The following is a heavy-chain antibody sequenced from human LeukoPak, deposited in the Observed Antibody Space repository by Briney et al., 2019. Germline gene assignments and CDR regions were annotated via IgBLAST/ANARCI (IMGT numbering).Heavy chain of an antibody. CDR2: IYYSGST. Sequence: SETLSLTCTVSGGSISSYYWSWIRQPPGKGLEWIGYIYYSGSTNYNPSLKSRVTISVDTSKNQFSLKLSSVTAADTAVYYCARGRFVVVVVAATGKVDFDYWGQGTLVTVSS. CDR3: ARGRFVVVVVAATGKVDFDY. V-gene: IGHV4-59*12. D-gene: IGHD2-15*01. CDR1: GGSISSYY. J-gene: IGHJ4*02.